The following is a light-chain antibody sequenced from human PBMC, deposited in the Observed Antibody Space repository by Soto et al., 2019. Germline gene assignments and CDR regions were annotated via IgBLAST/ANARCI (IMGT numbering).Light chain of an antibody. CDR1: SSNIGSNT. Sequence: QSVLTQPPSASGTPGQRVTISCSGSSSNIGSNTVNWYQQLPGTAPKLLIYSNNQRPSGVPDRFSGYKSGTAVSLAISGLQSEDESDYYCAAWDDSLNAYVVFGGGTKLTVL. CDR2: SNN. CDR3: AAWDDSLNAYVV. V-gene: IGLV1-44*01. J-gene: IGLJ2*01.